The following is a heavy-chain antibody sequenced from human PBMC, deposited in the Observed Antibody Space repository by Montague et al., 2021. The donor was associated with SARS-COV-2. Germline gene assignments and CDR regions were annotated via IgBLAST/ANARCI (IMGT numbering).Heavy chain of an antibody. J-gene: IGHJ4*02. CDR3: ARAQNTCFIANCVNYFEV. V-gene: IGHV4-59*01. Sequence: SETRSLTCEVSGGSISSYYWSWIRQFPGKGLEWIGCVHYTGSTKYNPSLKTRVTLSLDTPKNQFSLKLSSVTAADTAVYYCARAQNTCFIANCVNYFEVWGLGALVTVSS. CDR1: GGSISSYY. CDR2: VHYTGST. D-gene: IGHD1-1*01.